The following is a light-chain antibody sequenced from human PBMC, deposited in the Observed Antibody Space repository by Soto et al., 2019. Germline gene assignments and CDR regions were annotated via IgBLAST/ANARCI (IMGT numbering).Light chain of an antibody. CDR1: QSVSSDY. CDR3: QQYGSSPLT. CDR2: RAS. V-gene: IGKV3-20*01. J-gene: IGKJ4*01. Sequence: EIVLTQSPGTLSLSPGERATLSCRASQSVSSDYLAWYQQKPGQTPKVLIYRASSRATGIPGRFSGSGSGTDFTLTISRREPEDFAVYYCQQYGSSPLTFGGGTKVEIK.